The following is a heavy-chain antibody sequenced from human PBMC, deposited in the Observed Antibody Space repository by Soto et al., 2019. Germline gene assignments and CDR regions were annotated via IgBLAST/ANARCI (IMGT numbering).Heavy chain of an antibody. V-gene: IGHV4-31*03. Sequence: PSETLPLPCTVSYGSVSSDPFYWSWIRQHPGKGLEWIGYIYYRGNTYYHPSLKSRVTISIDTSKNQFTLRLNSVTAADTAVEYCARPVYCNTDKCGDDFPYYNIDVWGQGPAGT. CDR1: YGSVSSDPFY. CDR2: IYYRGNT. D-gene: IGHD2-15*01. CDR3: ARPVYCNTDKCGDDFPYYNIDV. J-gene: IGHJ6*02.